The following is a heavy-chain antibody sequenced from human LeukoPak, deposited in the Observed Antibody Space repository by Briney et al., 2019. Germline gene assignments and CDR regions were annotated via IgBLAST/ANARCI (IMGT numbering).Heavy chain of an antibody. CDR3: ARDRIEGATSDFDY. V-gene: IGHV3-66*01. Sequence: QPGGSLRLSCAASGLTVSDNFMSWVRQAPGKGLECVSVLYRGGNTYYADSVRGRFTISRDNSKNMVYLQMNSLTAEDTAVYYCARDRIEGATSDFDYWGQGTLVTVSS. CDR2: LYRGGNT. CDR1: GLTVSDNF. J-gene: IGHJ4*02. D-gene: IGHD2-21*01.